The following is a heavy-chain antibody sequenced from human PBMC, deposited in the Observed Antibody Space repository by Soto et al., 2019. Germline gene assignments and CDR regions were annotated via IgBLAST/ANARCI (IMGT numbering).Heavy chain of an antibody. CDR2: ISAYNGNT. CDR3: VVAAQPYYFDY. J-gene: IGHJ4*02. CDR1: GYTFTSYG. D-gene: IGHD2-15*01. Sequence: QVQLGQSGADVKKPGASVKVSCKASGYTFTSYGISWVRQAPGQGLEWMGWISAYNGNTKYAQKLQGRVTMTTDTSTSTAYMELRSLRSDDTAVYYCVVAAQPYYFDYWGQGTLVTVSS. V-gene: IGHV1-18*01.